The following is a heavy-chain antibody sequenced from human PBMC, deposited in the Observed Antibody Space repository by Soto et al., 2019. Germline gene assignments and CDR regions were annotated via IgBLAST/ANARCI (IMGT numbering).Heavy chain of an antibody. CDR2: ISSSSSYI. Sequence: EVQLEESGGGLVKPGGSLRLSCAASGFTVSTYSMNWVRQAPGKGLEWVSSISSSSSYIYYADSVKGRFTISRDNAKNSLYLQMNSLRAEDTAVYYCARYDSSGYYWPYYYYGMDVWGQGTTVTVSS. D-gene: IGHD3-22*01. J-gene: IGHJ6*02. V-gene: IGHV3-21*01. CDR1: GFTVSTYS. CDR3: ARYDSSGYYWPYYYYGMDV.